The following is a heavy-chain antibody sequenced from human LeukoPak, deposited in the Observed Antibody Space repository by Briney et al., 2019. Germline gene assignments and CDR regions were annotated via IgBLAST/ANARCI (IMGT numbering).Heavy chain of an antibody. CDR2: IYYSGST. J-gene: IGHJ5*02. Sequence: SETLSLTCAVYGGSFSGYYWSWIRQPPGKGLEWIGSIYYSGSTYYNPSLKSRVTISVDTSKNQFSLKLSSVTAADTAVYYCARGKRGYSGYDHNWFDPWGQGTLVTVSS. CDR3: ARGKRGYSGYDHNWFDP. CDR1: GGSFSGYY. V-gene: IGHV4-34*01. D-gene: IGHD5-12*01.